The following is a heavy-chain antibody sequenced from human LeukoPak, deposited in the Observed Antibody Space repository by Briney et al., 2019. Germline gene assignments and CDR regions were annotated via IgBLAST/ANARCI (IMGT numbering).Heavy chain of an antibody. J-gene: IGHJ4*02. CDR2: IYYSGST. Sequence: SETLSLTCTVSGGSISSYYWSWIRQLPGKGLEWIGYIYYSGSTNYNPSLKSRVTISVDTSKNQFSLKLSSVTAADTAVFYCARGVSSSWYLASDYWGQGTLVTVSS. CDR3: ARGVSSSWYLASDY. D-gene: IGHD6-13*01. CDR1: GGSISSYY. V-gene: IGHV4-59*01.